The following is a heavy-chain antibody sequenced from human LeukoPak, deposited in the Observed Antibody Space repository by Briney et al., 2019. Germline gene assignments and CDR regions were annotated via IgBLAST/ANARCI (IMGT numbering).Heavy chain of an antibody. V-gene: IGHV4-4*02. CDR3: ARESRKVTAAFDY. Sequence: SGTLSLTCAVSGGSISSSNWWSWVSQPPGEELEWIGEIYHSGSTNYNTSLKSRVNISVDKSKNQSTLKLSSVPAADTAVYYCARESRKVTAAFDYWGQGTLVTVSS. J-gene: IGHJ4*02. CDR1: GGSISSSNW. D-gene: IGHD2-21*02. CDR2: IYHSGST.